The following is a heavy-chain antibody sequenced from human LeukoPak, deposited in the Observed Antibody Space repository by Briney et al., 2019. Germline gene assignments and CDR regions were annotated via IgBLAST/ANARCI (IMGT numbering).Heavy chain of an antibody. D-gene: IGHD3-10*01. CDR3: ARDIKGLARGSGSPMDV. CDR2: INSDGSST. CDR1: GFTFSSYW. J-gene: IGHJ6*03. Sequence: GGSLRLSCVASGFTFSSYWMHWVRQAPGKGLVWVSRINSDGSSTSYADSVKGRFTISRDNAKNTLYLQMNSLRAEDTAVYYCARDIKGLARGSGSPMDVWGKGTAVTVSS. V-gene: IGHV3-74*01.